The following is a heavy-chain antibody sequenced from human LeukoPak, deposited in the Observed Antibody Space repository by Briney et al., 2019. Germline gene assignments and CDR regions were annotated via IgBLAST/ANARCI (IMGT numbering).Heavy chain of an antibody. CDR1: GFTFSSYW. CDR2: MNSDGSRT. V-gene: IGHV3-74*01. CDR3: ARESGSDNFSFDY. J-gene: IGHJ4*02. D-gene: IGHD1-26*01. Sequence: GGSLRLSCAASGFTFSSYWMHWVRQAPRKGVGWVWRMNSDGSRTSYADSVNDRFTISRDNAKNPLYLQMNSLRDEDTAVYYCARESGSDNFSFDYWGQGTLVTVSS.